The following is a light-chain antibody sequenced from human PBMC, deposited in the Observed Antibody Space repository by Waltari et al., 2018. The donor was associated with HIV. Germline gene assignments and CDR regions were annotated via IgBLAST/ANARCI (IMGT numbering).Light chain of an antibody. CDR2: AG. J-gene: IGKJ5*01. CDR3: QLANSFPRIT. V-gene: IGKV1-12*01. Sequence: DIQMTQSPSSVSASVGDRVTITCRASQGPSSWLAWYQQKPGKAPKLLMYAGQTGVPSRFSGSGSGTDFTLSISNVQPEDFATYYCQLANSFPRITFGQGTRLEVK. CDR1: QGPSSW.